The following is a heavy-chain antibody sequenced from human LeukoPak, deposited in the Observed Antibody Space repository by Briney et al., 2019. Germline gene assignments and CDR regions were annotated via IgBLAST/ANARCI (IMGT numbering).Heavy chain of an antibody. J-gene: IGHJ4*02. V-gene: IGHV4-34*01. CDR3: ARGGVAAPKYYFEH. CDR2: INHSGST. CDR1: GGSFSGYY. Sequence: SETLSLTCAVYGGSFSGYYWSWIRQPPGKGLEWIGEINHSGSTNYNPSLKSRVTISVDTSKNQFSLKLSSVTAADTAVYYCARGGVAAPKYYFEHCGEGTLVSV. D-gene: IGHD2-15*01.